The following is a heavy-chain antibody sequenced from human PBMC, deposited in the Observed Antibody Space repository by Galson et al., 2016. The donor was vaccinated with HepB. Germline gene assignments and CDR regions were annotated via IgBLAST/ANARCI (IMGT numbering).Heavy chain of an antibody. D-gene: IGHD4/OR15-4a*01. CDR3: ARDLASVGASYFDY. J-gene: IGHJ4*02. V-gene: IGHV4-38-2*02. CDR2: IYHSGGA. Sequence: ETLSLTCTVSGDSFSNSYYWAWIRQSPEKGLEWIGSIYHSGGAYHDGGAYCNPSLKSRVSMSVDTSTNQVSPKLTSVTAADTAVYYCARDLASVGASYFDYWGPGTLVTVSS. CDR1: GDSFSNSYY.